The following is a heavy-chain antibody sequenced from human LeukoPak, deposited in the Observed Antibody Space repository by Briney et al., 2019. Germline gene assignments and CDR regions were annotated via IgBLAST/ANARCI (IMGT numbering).Heavy chain of an antibody. D-gene: IGHD1-20*01. V-gene: IGHV1-46*01. CDR2: INPSGGST. J-gene: IGHJ6*03. CDR1: GYTFLNYY. Sequence: ASVKVSCKASGYTFLNYYIHWVRQAPGQGLEGMGIINPSGGSTFYAQKFQGRVTMTRDTSTSTVYMELSSLRSEDTAMYYCARSLNWNHYMDVWGKGTTVTVSS. CDR3: ARSLNWNHYMDV.